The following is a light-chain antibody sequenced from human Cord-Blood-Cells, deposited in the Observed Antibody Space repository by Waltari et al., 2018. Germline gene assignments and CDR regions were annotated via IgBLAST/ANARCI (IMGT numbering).Light chain of an antibody. J-gene: IGKJ3*01. CDR1: QSVLYSSNNKNY. Sequence: DIVMTQSPDSLAVSLGERATINCKSSQSVLYSSNNKNYLAWYQQKPGQPPKLRIYWASTRESGVPDRFSGSGSGTDFTLTISSLQAEDVAVYYCQQYYSTPFTVGPGTKVDIK. CDR2: WAS. V-gene: IGKV4-1*01. CDR3: QQYYSTPFT.